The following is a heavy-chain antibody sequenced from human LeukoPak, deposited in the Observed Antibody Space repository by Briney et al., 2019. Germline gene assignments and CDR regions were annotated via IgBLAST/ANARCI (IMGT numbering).Heavy chain of an antibody. J-gene: IGHJ5*02. CDR3: ARVGRVKRFDP. CDR1: GGSLSGYY. Sequence: PSETLSLTCAVYGGSLSGYYWSWIRQPPGKGLEWIGEINHSGSTNYNPSLKSRVTISVDTSKNQFSLKLSSVTAADTAVYYCARVGRVKRFDPWGQGTLVTVSS. CDR2: INHSGST. V-gene: IGHV4-34*01. D-gene: IGHD1-26*01.